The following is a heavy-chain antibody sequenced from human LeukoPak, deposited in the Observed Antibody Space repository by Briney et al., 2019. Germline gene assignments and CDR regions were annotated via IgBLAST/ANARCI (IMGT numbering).Heavy chain of an antibody. CDR3: ARRHERISMVREVNYFDC. Sequence: PSETLSLTCTVSGGSISSSSYYWRGIRQPPGKGLEWIGSIYYSGSTYYNPSLKSRVTISVDTSKNQFPLKLSSVTAADTAVYYCARRHERISMVREVNYFDCWGQGTLVTVSS. J-gene: IGHJ4*02. CDR2: IYYSGST. D-gene: IGHD3-10*01. V-gene: IGHV4-39*01. CDR1: GGSISSSSYY.